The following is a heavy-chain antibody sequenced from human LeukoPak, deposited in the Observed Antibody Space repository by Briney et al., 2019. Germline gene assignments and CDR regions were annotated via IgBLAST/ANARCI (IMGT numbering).Heavy chain of an antibody. D-gene: IGHD3-16*01. CDR3: ARGLPFVCGSYAY. CDR1: GGSFSGYY. Sequence: PSKTVSLTCAVYGGSFSGYYWSWIRQPPGKGLEWIGEINHSGSTNYNPSLKSRVTISVDTSKNQFSLKLSSVTAADRAVYYCARGLPFVCGSYAYWGQGTVVTVSS. CDR2: INHSGST. V-gene: IGHV4-34*01. J-gene: IGHJ4*02.